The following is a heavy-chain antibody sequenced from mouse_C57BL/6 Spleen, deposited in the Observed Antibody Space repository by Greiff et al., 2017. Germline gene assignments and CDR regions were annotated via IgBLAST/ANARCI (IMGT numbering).Heavy chain of an antibody. V-gene: IGHV1-80*01. D-gene: IGHD2-3*01. J-gene: IGHJ4*01. CDR1: GYAFSSYW. CDR3: ARWLLQYYYAMDY. Sequence: VKLMESGAELVKPGASVKISCKASGYAFSSYWMNWVKQRPGKGLEWIGQIYPGDGDTNYNGKFKGKATLTADKSSSTAYMQLSSLTSEDSAVYFCARWLLQYYYAMDYWGQGTSVTVSS. CDR2: IYPGDGDT.